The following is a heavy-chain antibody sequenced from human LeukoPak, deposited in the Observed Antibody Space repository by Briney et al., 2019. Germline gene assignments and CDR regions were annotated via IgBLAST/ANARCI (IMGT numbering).Heavy chain of an antibody. V-gene: IGHV4-61*01. D-gene: IGHD6-19*01. CDR3: ARTERSAVAGY. Sequence: SETLSLTCTVSGGSVSSGSYYWSWIRQPPGKGLEWIGYIYYSGSTNYNPSLKSRVTISVDTSKNQFSLKLSSVTAADTAVFYCARTERSAVAGYWGQGTLVTVSS. J-gene: IGHJ4*02. CDR2: IYYSGST. CDR1: GGSVSSGSYY.